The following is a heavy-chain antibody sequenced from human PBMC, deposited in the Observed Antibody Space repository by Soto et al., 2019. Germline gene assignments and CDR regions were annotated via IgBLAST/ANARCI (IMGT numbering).Heavy chain of an antibody. CDR1: GGSISSYY. D-gene: IGHD3-22*01. J-gene: IGHJ4*02. Sequence: SETLSLTCTVSGGSISSYYWSWIRQPPGKGLEWIGYISYTGSTNYNPSLKSRVTISVDTSKNQFSLILSSVTAADTAVYYCARGYYDSSGYYLADYWGQGTLVTVSS. CDR2: ISYTGST. CDR3: ARGYYDSSGYYLADY. V-gene: IGHV4-59*01.